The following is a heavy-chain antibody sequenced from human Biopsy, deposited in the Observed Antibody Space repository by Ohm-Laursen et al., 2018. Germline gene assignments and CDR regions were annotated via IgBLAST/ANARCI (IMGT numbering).Heavy chain of an antibody. J-gene: IGHJ1*01. Sequence: SDTRSLTCTFSGGSFTGHSWTWIRQPPGRGLEWIGLISHTGYTSYKSSLKSRVTISLDTSRKHFSLRLTSLAAADTAVYYCARGSNEYGGLYFPHWGQGTLVTVSS. CDR1: GGSFTGHS. D-gene: IGHD4-23*01. V-gene: IGHV4-59*11. CDR2: ISHTGYT. CDR3: ARGSNEYGGLYFPH.